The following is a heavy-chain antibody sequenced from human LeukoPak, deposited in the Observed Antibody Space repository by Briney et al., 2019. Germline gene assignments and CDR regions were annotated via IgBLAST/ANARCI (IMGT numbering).Heavy chain of an antibody. V-gene: IGHV3-9*03. Sequence: GGSLRLSCAASGFTFDDYAMHWVRQAPGKGLEWVSGISWNSGSIGYADSVKGRFTISRDNAKNSLYLQMNSLRAEDMALYYCAKGGRGYSSSEYFQHWGQGTLVTVSS. J-gene: IGHJ1*01. CDR2: ISWNSGSI. D-gene: IGHD6-13*01. CDR1: GFTFDDYA. CDR3: AKGGRGYSSSEYFQH.